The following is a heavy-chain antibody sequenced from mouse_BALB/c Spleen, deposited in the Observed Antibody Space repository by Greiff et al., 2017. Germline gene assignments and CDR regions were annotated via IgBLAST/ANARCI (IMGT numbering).Heavy chain of an antibody. CDR1: GFTFSSYA. J-gene: IGHJ4*01. CDR2: ISSGGST. Sequence: EVKLQESGGGLVKPGGSLKLSCAASGFTFSSYAMSWVRQTPEKRLEWVASISSGGSTYYPDSVKGRFTISRDNARNILYLQMSSLRSEETAMYYCAREAYYYGSSYAMDYWGQGTAVTVSS. CDR3: AREAYYYGSSYAMDY. V-gene: IGHV5-6-5*01. D-gene: IGHD1-1*01.